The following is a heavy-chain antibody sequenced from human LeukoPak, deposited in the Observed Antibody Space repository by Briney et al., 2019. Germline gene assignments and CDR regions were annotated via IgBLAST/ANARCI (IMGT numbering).Heavy chain of an antibody. CDR2: IGSSSSYT. CDR3: ARPGYSYGLDY. CDR1: GFTFSDYY. D-gene: IGHD5-18*01. Sequence: GGSLRLSCAASGFTFSDYYMSWIRQAPGKGLEWVSYIGSSSSYTNYADSVKGRFTISRDNAKNSLYLQMNSLRAEDTAVYYCARPGYSYGLDYWGQGTLVTVSS. J-gene: IGHJ4*02. V-gene: IGHV3-11*03.